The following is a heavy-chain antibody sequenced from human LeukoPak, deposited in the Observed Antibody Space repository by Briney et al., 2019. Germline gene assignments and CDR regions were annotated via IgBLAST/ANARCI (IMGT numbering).Heavy chain of an antibody. CDR1: GFTFSSYS. D-gene: IGHD1-26*01. Sequence: GGSLRLSCAAPGFTFSSYSMNWVRQAPGKGLEWVSSISSSSSYIYYADSVKGRFTISRDNAKNSLYLQMNSLRAEDTAVYYCARFTGGATSYAFDIWGQGTMVTVSS. V-gene: IGHV3-21*01. J-gene: IGHJ3*02. CDR3: ARFTGGATSYAFDI. CDR2: ISSSSSYI.